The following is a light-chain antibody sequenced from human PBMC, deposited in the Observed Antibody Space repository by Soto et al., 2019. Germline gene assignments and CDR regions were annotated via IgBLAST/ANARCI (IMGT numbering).Light chain of an antibody. CDR1: QTVSITY. CDR2: GTS. V-gene: IGKV3-20*01. Sequence: VLTQSPGTLSLSPGESATLSCRASQTVSITYLTWYQQKPGQAPRLRIFGTSKRATGIPDRFSGSGSGRDFTLTISGLEPEDFAVYYCQHYGSSPLISFGQGTRLEIK. CDR3: QHYGSSPLIS. J-gene: IGKJ5*01.